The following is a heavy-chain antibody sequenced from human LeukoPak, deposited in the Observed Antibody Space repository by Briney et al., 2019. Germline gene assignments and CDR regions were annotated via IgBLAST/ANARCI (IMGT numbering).Heavy chain of an antibody. CDR3: AREVGAVAGNLVDY. CDR2: INHSGST. Sequence: SETLSLTCAVYGGSFSGYYWSWIRQPPGKGLEWIGEINHSGSTNYNPSLKSRVTISVDTSKNQFSLKLSSVTAADTAVYYCAREVGAVAGNLVDYWGQGTLVTVSS. V-gene: IGHV4-34*01. J-gene: IGHJ4*02. CDR1: GGSFSGYY. D-gene: IGHD6-19*01.